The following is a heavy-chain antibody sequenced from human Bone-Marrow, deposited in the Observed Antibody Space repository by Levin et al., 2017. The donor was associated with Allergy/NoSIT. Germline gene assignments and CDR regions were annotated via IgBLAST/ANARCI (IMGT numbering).Heavy chain of an antibody. Sequence: GGSLRLSCAASGFSFDDYTMHWVRQAPGKGLEWVSLISWDGNSIYYADSVKGRFTVSRDNSKNSLYPQMNSLRTEDTALYFCAKDGADYGINFYFDSWGQGTLVTVSS. CDR1: GFSFDDYT. V-gene: IGHV3-43*01. CDR3: AKDGADYGINFYFDS. J-gene: IGHJ4*02. CDR2: ISWDGNSI. D-gene: IGHD4-17*01.